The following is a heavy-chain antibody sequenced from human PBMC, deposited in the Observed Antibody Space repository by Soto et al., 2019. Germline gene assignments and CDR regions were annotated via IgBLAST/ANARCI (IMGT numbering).Heavy chain of an antibody. CDR3: ARDRTHYDFWSGYSWFDP. Sequence: ASVQVSCKASGYTFTSYAMHWVRQAPGQRLEWMGWINAGNGNTKYSQKFQGRVTITRDTSASTAYMELSSLRSEDTAVYYCARDRTHYDFWSGYSWFDPWGQGTLVTVSS. J-gene: IGHJ5*02. CDR2: INAGNGNT. V-gene: IGHV1-3*01. D-gene: IGHD3-3*01. CDR1: GYTFTSYA.